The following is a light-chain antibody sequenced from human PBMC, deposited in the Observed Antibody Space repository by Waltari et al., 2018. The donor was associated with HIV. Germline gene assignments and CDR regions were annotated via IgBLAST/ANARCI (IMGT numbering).Light chain of an antibody. CDR3: QVWDSNTLV. CDR1: NIGIKN. CDR2: KDT. Sequence: SYALTQPLSVSVALGQTATITWEGNNIGIKNVHWYQQKPPQAPVLVIYKDTNRPSEIPGRFSGSNSGNTATLTIARAEAGDEADYYCQVWDSNTLVFGGRTKLSVL. V-gene: IGLV3-9*01. J-gene: IGLJ2*01.